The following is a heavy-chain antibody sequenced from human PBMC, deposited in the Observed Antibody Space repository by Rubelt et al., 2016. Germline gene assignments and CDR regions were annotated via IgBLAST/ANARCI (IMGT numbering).Heavy chain of an antibody. V-gene: IGHV4-34*01. Sequence: QVQLQQWGAGLLKPSETLSLTCAVYGGSFSGYYWSWIRQPPGKGLEWIGEINHSGSTNYNPSLKSRATISLERSKNQFSRKRGLGTAADTAVCYGAGITIFGVVGSHYFDYWGQGTLVTVSS. D-gene: IGHD3-3*01. CDR2: INHSGST. J-gene: IGHJ4*02. CDR1: GGSFSGYY. CDR3: AGITIFGVVGSHYFDY.